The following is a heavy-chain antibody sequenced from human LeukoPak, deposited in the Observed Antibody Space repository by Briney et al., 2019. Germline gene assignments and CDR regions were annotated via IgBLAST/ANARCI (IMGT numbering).Heavy chain of an antibody. D-gene: IGHD1-1*01. CDR2: ISGSGGST. V-gene: IGHV3-23*01. CDR1: GFTFSSYA. Sequence: QPGGSLRLSCAASGFTFSSYAMSWVRQAPGKGLEWVSSISGSGGSTYHADSVKGRFTISRDNSKNTLYLQMNSLRAEDTAVYYCAKALGRWTPRVNYYYYGMDVWGQGTTVTVSS. CDR3: AKALGRWTPRVNYYYYGMDV. J-gene: IGHJ6*02.